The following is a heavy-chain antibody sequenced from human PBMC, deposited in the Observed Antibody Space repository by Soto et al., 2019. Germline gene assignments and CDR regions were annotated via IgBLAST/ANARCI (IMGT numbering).Heavy chain of an antibody. V-gene: IGHV3-21*01. Sequence: GGSLRLSCAASGFTFSSYAMSWVRQAPGKGLEWVSSISSGSSYIYHADSVKGRFTISRDNAKNSLYLQMNTLRAEDTALYYCARRRAAAGTLTFDYWGQGTRVTVSS. J-gene: IGHJ4*02. CDR2: ISSGSSYI. D-gene: IGHD6-13*01. CDR1: GFTFSSYA. CDR3: ARRRAAAGTLTFDY.